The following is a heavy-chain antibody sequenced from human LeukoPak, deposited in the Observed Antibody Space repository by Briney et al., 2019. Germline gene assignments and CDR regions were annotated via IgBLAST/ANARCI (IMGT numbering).Heavy chain of an antibody. CDR1: GGSFSGYY. Sequence: SETLPLTCAVYGGSFSGYYWSWIRQPPGKGLEWIGEINHSGSTNYNPSLKSRVTISVDTSKNQFSLKLSSVTAADTAVYYCARGHPIRFLEWLSPYYMDVWGKGTTVTVSS. J-gene: IGHJ6*03. V-gene: IGHV4-34*01. D-gene: IGHD3-3*01. CDR3: ARGHPIRFLEWLSPYYMDV. CDR2: INHSGST.